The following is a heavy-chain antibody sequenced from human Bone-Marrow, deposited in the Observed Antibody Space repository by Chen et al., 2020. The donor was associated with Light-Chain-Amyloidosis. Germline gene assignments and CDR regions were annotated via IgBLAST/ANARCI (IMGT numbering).Heavy chain of an antibody. Sequence: DLLESGGGLVQPGGSLRLSCAASGFTFSSYAMSWVRQAPGKGPEWVSGISGSGGSTYYADSVKGRFTISRDDSKNTLYLQMNSLRAEDTAVYYCAKRPPYPSIYGMDVWGQGTTVTVSS. D-gene: IGHD2-21*01. J-gene: IGHJ6*02. CDR2: ISGSGGST. CDR1: GFTFSSYA. V-gene: IGHV3-23*01. CDR3: AKRPPYPSIYGMDV.